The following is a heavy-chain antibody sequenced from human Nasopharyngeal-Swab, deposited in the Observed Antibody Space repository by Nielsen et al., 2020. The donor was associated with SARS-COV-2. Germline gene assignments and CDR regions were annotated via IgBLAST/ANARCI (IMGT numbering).Heavy chain of an antibody. Sequence: GGSLRLSCAASGFAVSTNCLTWVRQAPGRGLEWVSVIYAGDTTHYADSVKGRFAISRDDSKNTLYLQMNSLRAEDTALYFCARVGGATVPLSTFDIWGPGTMVTVSS. V-gene: IGHV3-53*01. CDR3: ARVGGATVPLSTFDI. CDR2: IYAGDTT. CDR1: GFAVSTNC. D-gene: IGHD1-26*01. J-gene: IGHJ3*02.